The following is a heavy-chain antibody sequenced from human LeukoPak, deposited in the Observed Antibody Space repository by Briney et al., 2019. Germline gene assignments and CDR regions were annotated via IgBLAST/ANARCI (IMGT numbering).Heavy chain of an antibody. J-gene: IGHJ4*02. CDR3: ARTNLYSGWYYFDY. CDR2: IYTSGST. D-gene: IGHD6-19*01. V-gene: IGHV4-4*07. Sequence: SETLSLTCTVSGGSISSYYWSWIRQPAGKGLEWIGRIYTSGSTNYNPSLKSRVTMSVDTSKNQLSLKLSSVTAADTAVYYCARTNLYSGWYYFDYWGQGTLVTVSS. CDR1: GGSISSYY.